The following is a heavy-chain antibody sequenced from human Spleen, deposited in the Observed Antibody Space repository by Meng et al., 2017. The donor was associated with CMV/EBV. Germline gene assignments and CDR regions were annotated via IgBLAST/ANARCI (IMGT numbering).Heavy chain of an antibody. CDR2: IGTVGDT. V-gene: IGHV3-13*01. Sequence: GESLKISCTASGFTFSTYDFHWVRQPTGKGLEWVSSIGTVGDTYSIGSVKGRFIIPREDAKNSVYLQMNGLREGDTGLYYCARDRYHTHFDYWGQGAMVTVSS. CDR3: ARDRYHTHFDY. J-gene: IGHJ4*02. D-gene: IGHD2-2*01. CDR1: GFTFSTYD.